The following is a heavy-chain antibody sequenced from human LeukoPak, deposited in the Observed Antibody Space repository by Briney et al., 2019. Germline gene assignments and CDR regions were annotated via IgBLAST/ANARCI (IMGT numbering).Heavy chain of an antibody. J-gene: IGHJ4*02. CDR3: ARTTIAAREADY. CDR1: GFTVSSHD. D-gene: IGHD6-6*01. V-gene: IGHV3-64*02. CDR2: ISNNGGST. Sequence: GGSLRLSCAASGFTVSSHDMHWVRQAPGKGLEYVSAISNNGGSTFYADSVNGRFTISRDNSKNTLYLQMGSLRTEDMAVYYCARTTIAAREADYWGQGTLVTVSS.